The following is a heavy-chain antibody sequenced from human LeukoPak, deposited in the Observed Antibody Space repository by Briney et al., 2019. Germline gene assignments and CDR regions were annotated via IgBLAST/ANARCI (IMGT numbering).Heavy chain of an antibody. CDR3: ARSPRGYHYDSSGYYRSPDWFDP. Sequence: ASVKVSCKASGYTFTGYYMHWVRQAPGQGLEWMGWINPNSGGTNYAQKFQGRVTMTRDTSISTAYMELSRLRSDDTAVYYCARSPRGYHYDSSGYYRSPDWFDPWGQGTLVTVSS. CDR2: INPNSGGT. J-gene: IGHJ5*02. V-gene: IGHV1-2*02. CDR1: GYTFTGYY. D-gene: IGHD3-22*01.